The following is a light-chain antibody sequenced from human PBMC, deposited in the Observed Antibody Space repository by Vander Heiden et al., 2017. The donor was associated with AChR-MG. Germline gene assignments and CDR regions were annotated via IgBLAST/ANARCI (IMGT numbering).Light chain of an antibody. CDR2: EDS. CDR3: QVWDSSSDQDVV. V-gene: IGLV3-21*02. J-gene: IGLJ2*01. CDR1: NLGSKS. Sequence: SYVLTQPPSVSVAPGHTARITCCGNNLGSKSGHWYQQKPGQAPVLVVYEDSDWPSGIPERFSGSNSGNTATLTISRVEAGDEADDYCQVWDSSSDQDVVFGGGTKLTGL.